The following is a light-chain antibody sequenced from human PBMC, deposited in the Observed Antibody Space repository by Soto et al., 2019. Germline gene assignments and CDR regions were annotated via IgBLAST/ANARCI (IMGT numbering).Light chain of an antibody. V-gene: IGKV3-20*01. J-gene: IGKJ4*01. CDR3: PDT. CDR1: QSVSSSY. Sequence: EIVLTQSPGTLSLSPGERATLSCRASQSVSSSYLAWYQQKPGQAPRLLIYGASSRATGIPDRFSGSGSGTDFTLTISRLEPGDFAVYYCPDTFGGGTKVEIK. CDR2: GAS.